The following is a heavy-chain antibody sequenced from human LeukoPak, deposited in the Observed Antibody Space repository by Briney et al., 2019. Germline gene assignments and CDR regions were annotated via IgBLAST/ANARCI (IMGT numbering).Heavy chain of an antibody. CDR2: IDYSGNT. J-gene: IGHJ3*02. V-gene: IGHV4-39*07. Sequence: PSETLSLTCTVSGDASSRSRYYWGWIRQSPGKGLEWIGSIDYSGNTDYNPSLKSRVSLSVDTSKNQFSLKLSSVTAADTAVYYCARASRQVRHDAFDIWGQGTMVTVSS. CDR3: ARASRQVRHDAFDI. CDR1: GDASSRSRYY.